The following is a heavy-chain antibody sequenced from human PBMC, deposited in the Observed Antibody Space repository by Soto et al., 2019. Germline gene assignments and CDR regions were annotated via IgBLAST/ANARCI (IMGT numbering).Heavy chain of an antibody. D-gene: IGHD2-8*01. CDR3: ARRGGYCNNGVCYINYYYGMDV. V-gene: IGHV5-51*01. CDR1: GYSFTNYW. CDR2: IFPGDSDT. Sequence: RGESLKISCKGSGYSFTNYWIGWVRQMPGKGLEWMGIIFPGDSDTRYSPSFQGQVTISADKSISTAYLQWSSLKASDTAMYYCARRGGYCNNGVCYINYYYGMDVWGQGTTVTVSS. J-gene: IGHJ6*02.